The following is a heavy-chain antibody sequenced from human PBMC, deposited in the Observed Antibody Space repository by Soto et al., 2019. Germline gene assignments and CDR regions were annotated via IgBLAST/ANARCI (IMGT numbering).Heavy chain of an antibody. J-gene: IGHJ1*01. CDR2: INSDGSST. CDR1: GFTFSSYW. CDR3: ARADRGYHSGF. Sequence: SGGYLRVSCAASGFTFSSYWMHWVRQAPGKGLVWVSRINSDGSSTSYADSVKGRFTISRDNAKNTLYLQMNSLRAEDTAVYYCARADRGYHSGFWGQGSLVIGSS. D-gene: IGHD3-22*01. V-gene: IGHV3-74*01.